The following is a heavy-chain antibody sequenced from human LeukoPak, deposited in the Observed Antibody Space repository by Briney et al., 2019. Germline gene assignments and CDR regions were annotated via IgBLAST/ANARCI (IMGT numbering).Heavy chain of an antibody. V-gene: IGHV3-30-3*01. CDR3: AREFSDCTNGVCYAYSDY. D-gene: IGHD2-8*01. Sequence: GRSLRLSCAASGFTFSSYAMHWVRQAPGKGLEWVAVISYDGSNRYYADSVKGRFTISRDNSKNTLFLQMNSLRAEDTAVYYCAREFSDCTNGVCYAYSDYWGQGTLVTVSS. J-gene: IGHJ4*02. CDR1: GFTFSSYA. CDR2: ISYDGSNR.